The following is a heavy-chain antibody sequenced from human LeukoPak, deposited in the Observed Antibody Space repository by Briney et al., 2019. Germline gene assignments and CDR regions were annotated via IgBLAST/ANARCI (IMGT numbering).Heavy chain of an antibody. CDR2: INPNNGNT. D-gene: IGHD3-22*01. CDR3: ARVGYDSSGRHRYAFDI. CDR1: GYTFTSYG. V-gene: IGHV1-18*01. Sequence: ASVKVSCTASGYTFTSYGISWVRQAPGQGLEWMGWINPNNGNTNYVQKLQGRVTMTTDTSTSTAYMELRSLRSDDTAVYYCARVGYDSSGRHRYAFDIWGQGTMVTVSS. J-gene: IGHJ3*02.